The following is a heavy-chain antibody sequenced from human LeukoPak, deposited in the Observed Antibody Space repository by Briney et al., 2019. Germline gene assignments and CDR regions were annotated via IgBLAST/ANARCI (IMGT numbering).Heavy chain of an antibody. CDR3: ATGGRDYGPVVFQH. CDR2: INPSGGST. Sequence: ASVRVSCKSSGYTFTSHYMHWVRRAPGQGLEWMGIINPSGGSTSYAQKFQGRVTMTRDMSTSTDYMELSSLRSEDTAVYYCATGGRDYGPVVFQHWGQGTLVTVSS. J-gene: IGHJ1*01. D-gene: IGHD4-17*01. CDR1: GYTFTSHY. V-gene: IGHV1-46*01.